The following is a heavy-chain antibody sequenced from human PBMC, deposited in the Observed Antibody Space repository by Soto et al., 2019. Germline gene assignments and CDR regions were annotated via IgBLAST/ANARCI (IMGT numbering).Heavy chain of an antibody. CDR3: AQALYPNMGCMDV. CDR1: GFTFSNYA. J-gene: IGHJ6*02. CDR2: ITSRGGTT. Sequence: GGSLRLSCAASGFTFSNYAMSWVRQAPGKGLEWVSSITSRGGTTFYADSVKGRLTISRDNSKNTLYVQMDILRAEGTAVYYCAQALYPNMGCMDVWGPGTTVTVSS. V-gene: IGHV3-23*01. D-gene: IGHD2-8*01.